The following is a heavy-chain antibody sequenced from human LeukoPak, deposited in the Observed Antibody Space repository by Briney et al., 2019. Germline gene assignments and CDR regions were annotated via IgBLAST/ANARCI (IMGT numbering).Heavy chain of an antibody. CDR3: ASRDKGYYYGMDV. Sequence: GGSLRLSCAASGFTVSINYMSWVRHTPGKGLEWVSLIYSGGSTYYADSVKGRFTISRDNSKNTLYLQMNSLRAEDTAVYYCASRDKGYYYGMDVWGQGTTVTVSS. CDR1: GFTVSINY. V-gene: IGHV3-66*01. D-gene: IGHD5-24*01. J-gene: IGHJ6*02. CDR2: IYSGGST.